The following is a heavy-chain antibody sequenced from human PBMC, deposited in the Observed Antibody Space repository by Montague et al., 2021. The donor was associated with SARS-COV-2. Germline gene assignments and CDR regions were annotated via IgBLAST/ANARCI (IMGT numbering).Heavy chain of an antibody. J-gene: IGHJ4*02. CDR1: GFYFSYA. CDR2: ISNDGSNK. D-gene: IGHD1-26*01. Sequence: SLRLSCAASGFYFSYAMHWVRQAPGKGLEWVALISNDGSNKHYADSVQGRFTISRDNSKSTLYLQVNSLRAEDTAVYYCARESGSFHDGGYFDYWGQGSLVTISS. CDR3: ARESGSFHDGGYFDY. V-gene: IGHV3-30*04.